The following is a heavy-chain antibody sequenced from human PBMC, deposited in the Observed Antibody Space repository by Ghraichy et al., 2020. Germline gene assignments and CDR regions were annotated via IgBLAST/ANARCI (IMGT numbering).Heavy chain of an antibody. CDR2: IYYSGST. J-gene: IGHJ6*02. Sequence: SETLSLTCTVSGGSVSSGSYYWSWIRQPPGKGLEWIGYIYYSGSTNYNPSLKSRVTISVDTSKNQFSLKLSSVTAADTAVYYCAREGRLGYCSGGSCYSDPYYGMDVWGQGTTVTVSS. V-gene: IGHV4-61*01. CDR1: GGSVSSGSYY. CDR3: AREGRLGYCSGGSCYSDPYYGMDV. D-gene: IGHD2-15*01.